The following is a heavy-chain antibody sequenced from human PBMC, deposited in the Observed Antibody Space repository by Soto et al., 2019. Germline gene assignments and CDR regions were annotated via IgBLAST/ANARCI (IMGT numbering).Heavy chain of an antibody. V-gene: IGHV4-34*01. CDR1: GGSFSGYY. CDR3: ARGPGCSGYERDY. D-gene: IGHD5-12*01. J-gene: IGHJ4*02. CDR2: INHSGST. Sequence: SETLSLTCAVYGGSFSGYYWSWIRQPPGKGLEWIGEINHSGSTNYNPSLKSRVTISVDTSKNQFSLKLSSVTAADTAVYYCARGPGCSGYERDYWGQGTLVTVSS.